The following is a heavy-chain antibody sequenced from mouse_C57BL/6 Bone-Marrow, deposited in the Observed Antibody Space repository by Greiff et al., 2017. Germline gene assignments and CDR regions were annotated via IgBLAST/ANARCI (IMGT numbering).Heavy chain of an antibody. CDR3: ARSRGGYYETDAFAY. V-gene: IGHV1-72*01. CDR2: IDPNSGGT. D-gene: IGHD2-3*01. CDR1: GYTFTSYW. J-gene: IGHJ3*01. Sequence: QVQLQQPGAELVKPGASVKLSCKASGYTFTSYWMHWVKQRPGRGLEWIGRIDPNSGGTKYNEKFKSKATLTVAKPSSTAYMQLSSLTSEDSAVYYCARSRGGYYETDAFAYWGQGTLVTVSA.